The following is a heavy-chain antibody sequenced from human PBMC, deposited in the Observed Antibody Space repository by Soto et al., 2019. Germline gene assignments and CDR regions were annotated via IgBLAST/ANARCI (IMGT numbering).Heavy chain of an antibody. CDR3: ARDQDTFGQAVFDS. D-gene: IGHD3-16*01. CDR1: GFTLSSRW. J-gene: IGHJ4*02. V-gene: IGHV3-74*01. Sequence: EVQLVESGGGLVQPGASLRLSCAASGFTLSSRWMHWVRQAPGKGLVWVSRIKTDGSSTSYADSVKDRFTISRDNAKNTLYLQMNSLRAEDTAMYYCARDQDTFGQAVFDSWGQGTLVTVSS. CDR2: IKTDGSST.